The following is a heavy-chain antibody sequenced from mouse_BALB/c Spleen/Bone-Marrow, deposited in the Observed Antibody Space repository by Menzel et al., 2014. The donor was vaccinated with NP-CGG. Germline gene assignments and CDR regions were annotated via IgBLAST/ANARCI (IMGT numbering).Heavy chain of an antibody. J-gene: IGHJ3*01. Sequence: EVKLQESGAELVKPGASVKLSCTASGFTIKDTYMHWVKQRPEQGLEWIGRIDPANGNTKYDTKFQGKATITADTSSNTAYLQLSSLTSEDTAVYYCAYYSYDEGGVSFWGQGTLVTVSS. CDR3: AYYSYDEGGVSF. D-gene: IGHD2-12*01. V-gene: IGHV14-3*02. CDR1: GFTIKDTY. CDR2: IDPANGNT.